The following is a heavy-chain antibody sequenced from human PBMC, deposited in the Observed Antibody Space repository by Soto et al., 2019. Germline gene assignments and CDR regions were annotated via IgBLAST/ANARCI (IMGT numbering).Heavy chain of an antibody. V-gene: IGHV1-18*01. J-gene: IGHJ5*02. CDR1: GDTFTSYG. CDR3: ARTRPPFSWQQLFTKWFDP. D-gene: IGHD6-13*01. CDR2: ISAYNGNT. Sequence: ASVKVSCKASGDTFTSYGISWVRQAPGQGLEWMGWISAYNGNTNYAQKLQGRVTMTTDTSTSTAYMELRSLRSDDTAVYYCARTRPPFSWQQLFTKWFDPWGQGTLVTVSP.